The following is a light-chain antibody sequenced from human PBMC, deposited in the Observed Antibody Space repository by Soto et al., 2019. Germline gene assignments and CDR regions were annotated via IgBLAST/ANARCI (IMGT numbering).Light chain of an antibody. Sequence: EIVMTQSPATLSVSPGERVTFSCRASQSVSTRLAWYQHKPGQAPRLLISGASTGATGIPPRFSGSGSGTDFTLTVNSLQSEDFALYYCHQYNSWPPGTLGQGTKVDIK. J-gene: IGKJ2*01. CDR2: GAS. V-gene: IGKV3-15*01. CDR1: QSVSTR. CDR3: HQYNSWPPGT.